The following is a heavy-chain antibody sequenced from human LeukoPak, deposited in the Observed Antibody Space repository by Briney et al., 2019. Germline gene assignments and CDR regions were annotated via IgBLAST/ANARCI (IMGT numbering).Heavy chain of an antibody. CDR1: GFTFSTYW. CDR2: IKEDGVDK. Sequence: PGGSLRLSCAASGFTFSTYWMTWVRQAPGKGLEWVASIKEDGVDKYYVDSVKGRFTISSDSAKNSLFLQMNSLRAEDTAVYYCARDQWRLFDYWGQGTLVTVSS. CDR3: ARDQWRLFDY. J-gene: IGHJ4*02. V-gene: IGHV3-7*04. D-gene: IGHD2-21*02.